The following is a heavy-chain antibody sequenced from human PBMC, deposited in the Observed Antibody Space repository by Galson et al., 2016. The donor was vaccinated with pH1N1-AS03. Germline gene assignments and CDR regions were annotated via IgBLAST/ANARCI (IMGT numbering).Heavy chain of an antibody. CDR2: IDLSDSYT. V-gene: IGHV5-10-1*01. CDR1: GDSFTGYW. J-gene: IGHJ4*02. CDR3: ASYGSGSSPFDY. Sequence: QSGAEVKKPGESLRISCKASGDSFTGYWINWVRQMPGKGLEWMGRIDLSDSYTNYSPPFQGHVTISADKSIATAYLQWNSLKASDTAVYYCASYGSGSSPFDYWGQGTLVTVSS. D-gene: IGHD3-10*01.